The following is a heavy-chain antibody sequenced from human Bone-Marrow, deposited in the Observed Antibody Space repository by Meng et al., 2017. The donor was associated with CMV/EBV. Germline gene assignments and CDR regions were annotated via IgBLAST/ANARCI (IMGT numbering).Heavy chain of an antibody. V-gene: IGHV4-39*07. Sequence: GSLRLSCNLSGGSISNTGHFWGWIRQPPGKGLQWIATISHAGTTFYNPSLKSRVTISVDTSKNQFSLKLSSVTAADTAVYYCARGFRRSLTDDSFDIWGQGTMVTF. CDR2: ISHAGTT. CDR3: ARGFRRSLTDDSFDI. D-gene: IGHD1-14*01. J-gene: IGHJ3*02. CDR1: GGSISNTGHF.